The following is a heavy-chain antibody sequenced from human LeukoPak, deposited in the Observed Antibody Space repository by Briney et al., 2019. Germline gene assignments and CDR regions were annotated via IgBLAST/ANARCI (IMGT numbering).Heavy chain of an antibody. J-gene: IGHJ4*02. V-gene: IGHV1-18*01. CDR1: GYTFTSYG. D-gene: IGHD3-22*01. CDR3: AGDLGWRDSSGSSDY. CDR2: ISAYNGNT. Sequence: GASVKVSCKASGYTFTSYGISWVRQAPGQGLEWMGWISAYNGNTNYAQKLQGRVTMTTDTSTSTACMELRSLRSDDTAVYYCAGDLGWRDSSGSSDYWGQGTLVTVSS.